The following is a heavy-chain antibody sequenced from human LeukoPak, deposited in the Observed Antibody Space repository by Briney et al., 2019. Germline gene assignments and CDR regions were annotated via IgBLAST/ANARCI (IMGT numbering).Heavy chain of an antibody. CDR1: GGSISSGDYY. CDR2: IYYSGST. Sequence: SETLSLTCTVSGGSISSGDYYWRWIRQPPGKGLEWIGYIYYSGSTYYNPSLKSRVTISVDTSKNQFSLKLSSVTAADTAVYYCARRVSHEDIVVVPAAIYYYYYMDVWGKGTTVTVSS. J-gene: IGHJ6*03. V-gene: IGHV4-30-4*08. D-gene: IGHD2-2*01. CDR3: ARRVSHEDIVVVPAAIYYYYYMDV.